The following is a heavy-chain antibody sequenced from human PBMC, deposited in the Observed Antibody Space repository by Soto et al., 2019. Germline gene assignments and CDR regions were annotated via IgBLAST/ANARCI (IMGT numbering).Heavy chain of an antibody. CDR3: ARWQTRSAGYDAFDI. CDR1: GYTFTVYY. V-gene: IGHV1-2*04. D-gene: IGHD3-10*01. Sequence: ASVKVSCKASGYTFTVYYMHWVRQAPGQGLEWMGWINPNSGGTNYAQKFQGWVTMTRDTSISTAYMELSRLRSDDTAVYYCARWQTRSAGYDAFDIWGQGTMVTV. CDR2: INPNSGGT. J-gene: IGHJ3*02.